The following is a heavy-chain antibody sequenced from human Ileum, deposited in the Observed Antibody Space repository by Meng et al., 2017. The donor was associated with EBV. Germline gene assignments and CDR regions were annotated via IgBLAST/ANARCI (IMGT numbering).Heavy chain of an antibody. J-gene: IGHJ4*02. Sequence: QVQQEESGPGLVKPSETLSLTCAVSGGSISRSDWWSGVRQPPGKGLEWIGETSHSGSTNYSPSLKSRVTISLDKSKNQLSLKLNSVTAADTAVYYCASSDYYRSDYWGQGTLVTVSS. CDR3: ASSDYYRSDY. D-gene: IGHD3-22*01. CDR1: GGSISRSDW. CDR2: TSHSGST. V-gene: IGHV4-4*02.